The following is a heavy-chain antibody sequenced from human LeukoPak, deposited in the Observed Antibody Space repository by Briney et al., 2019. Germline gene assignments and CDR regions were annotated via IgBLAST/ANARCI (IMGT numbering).Heavy chain of an antibody. CDR1: GGSFSGYY. CDR3: ARGLYDSSGYPFDY. D-gene: IGHD3-22*01. V-gene: IGHV4-34*09. J-gene: IGHJ4*02. Sequence: SETLSLTCAVYGGSFSGYYWSWISQPPGKGLEWIGEINHSGSTNYNPSLKSRVTISVDTSKNQFSLKLSSVTAADTAVYYCARGLYDSSGYPFDYWGQGTLVTVSS. CDR2: INHSGST.